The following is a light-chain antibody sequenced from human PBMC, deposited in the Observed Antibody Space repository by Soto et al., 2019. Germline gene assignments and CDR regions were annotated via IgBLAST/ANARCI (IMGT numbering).Light chain of an antibody. J-gene: IGKJ1*01. CDR1: QSVSSN. Sequence: EILMTQSPATLSVSPGERATLSCRASQSVSSNLAWYQQKPGQAPRLLIYGVSTRATGIPARFSGSGSGTEFTLTISSLQSEDFAVYYCQQYNNWPPTRTFGQGTKVDIK. CDR2: GVS. CDR3: QQYNNWPPTRT. V-gene: IGKV3-15*01.